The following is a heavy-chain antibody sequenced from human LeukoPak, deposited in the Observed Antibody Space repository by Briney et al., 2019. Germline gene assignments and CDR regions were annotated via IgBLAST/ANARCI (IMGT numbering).Heavy chain of an antibody. CDR2: INSNGGST. D-gene: IGHD3-16*01. Sequence: VGSLRLSCAASGFTFSSYAMHWVRQAPGKGLEYVSAINSNGGSTYYANSVKGRFTISRDNSKNTLYLQMGSLRAEGMAVYYCARGLRGPEYSYMDVWGKGTTVTVSS. V-gene: IGHV3-64*01. CDR3: ARGLRGPEYSYMDV. J-gene: IGHJ6*03. CDR1: GFTFSSYA.